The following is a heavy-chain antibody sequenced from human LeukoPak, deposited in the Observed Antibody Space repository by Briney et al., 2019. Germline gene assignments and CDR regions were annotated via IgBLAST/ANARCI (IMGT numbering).Heavy chain of an antibody. Sequence: SVKVSCKASGGTFSRFAVSWVRQAPGQGLEWMGGIIPIFGTANYAQKFQGRVTITADESTSTAYMELSSLRSDDTAVYNCARVVTPRYCTSLTCYWKGWFDPWGQGTLVTVSS. V-gene: IGHV1-69*13. CDR1: GGTFSRFA. CDR2: IIPIFGTA. D-gene: IGHD2-8*01. J-gene: IGHJ5*02. CDR3: ARVVTPRYCTSLTCYWKGWFDP.